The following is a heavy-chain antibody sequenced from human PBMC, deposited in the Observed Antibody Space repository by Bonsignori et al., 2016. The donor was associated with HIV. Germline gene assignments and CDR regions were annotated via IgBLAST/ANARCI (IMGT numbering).Heavy chain of an antibody. V-gene: IGHV3-30-3*01. Sequence: VRQAPGKGLEWVAVISYDGSNKYYADSVKGRFTISRDNSKNTLYLQMNSLRAEDTAVYYCAREIWGSGSYFSAFDIWGQGTMVTVSS. CDR2: ISYDGSNK. J-gene: IGHJ3*02. D-gene: IGHD1-26*01. CDR3: AREIWGSGSYFSAFDI.